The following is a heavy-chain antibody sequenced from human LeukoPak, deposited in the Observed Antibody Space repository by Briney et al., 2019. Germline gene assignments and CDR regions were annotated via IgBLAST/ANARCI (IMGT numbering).Heavy chain of an antibody. Sequence: SQTLSLTCTVSGGSISSGSYYWSWIRQPAGKGLEWIGRIYASGTTNYNPSLKSRVTISVDTSKNQFSLKLSSVTAADTAVYYCARGLYCVGDSCYLGNYFDNWGPGTLVTVSS. CDR1: GGSISSGSYY. V-gene: IGHV4-61*02. CDR2: IYASGTT. D-gene: IGHD2-15*01. CDR3: ARGLYCVGDSCYLGNYFDN. J-gene: IGHJ4*02.